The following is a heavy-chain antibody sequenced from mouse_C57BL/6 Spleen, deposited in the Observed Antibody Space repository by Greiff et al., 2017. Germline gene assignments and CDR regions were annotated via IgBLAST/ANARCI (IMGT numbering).Heavy chain of an antibody. J-gene: IGHJ2*01. CDR1: GYTFTGYW. CDR2: ILPGCGST. CDR3: ERSLYYCSTYTHFDY. D-gene: IGHD1-1*01. V-gene: IGHV1-9*01. Sequence: VQVVESGAELMKPGASVKLSCTATGYTFTGYWFEWVKQRPGHGLEWIGEILPGCGSTNYNETFKGKATFTADTSSNPAYMHLSSLTTEDSANYYCERSLYYCSTYTHFDYWGQGTTRTVSS.